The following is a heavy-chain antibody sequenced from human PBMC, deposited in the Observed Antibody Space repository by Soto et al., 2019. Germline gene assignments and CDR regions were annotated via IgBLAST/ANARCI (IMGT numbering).Heavy chain of an antibody. CDR2: IYYSGST. CDR3: ARSYGDRSPFDY. CDR1: GVSISSQDHY. D-gene: IGHD4-17*01. V-gene: IGHV4-31*03. J-gene: IGHJ4*02. Sequence: QVQLQESGPGLVKPSQTLSLTCTVSGVSISSQDHYWSWIRQHPGKALEWIGSIYYSGSTYYNPSLKSRVTISVDTSKNQFSLKLSSVTAADTAVYYCARSYGDRSPFDYWGQGTLVTVSS.